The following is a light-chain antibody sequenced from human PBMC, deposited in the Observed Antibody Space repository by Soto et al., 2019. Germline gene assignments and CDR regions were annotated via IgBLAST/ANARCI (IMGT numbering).Light chain of an antibody. J-gene: IGLJ2*01. Sequence: QSVLTQPPSASGSPGQSVTISCTGTSSDVGGYNYVSWYQQHPGKAPKLMIYEVSKRPSGVPDRFSGSKSGNTASLTVSGLQAEDEAVYYCSSFAGSNNVVFGGGTQLTVL. CDR2: EVS. V-gene: IGLV2-8*01. CDR1: SSDVGGYNY. CDR3: SSFAGSNNVV.